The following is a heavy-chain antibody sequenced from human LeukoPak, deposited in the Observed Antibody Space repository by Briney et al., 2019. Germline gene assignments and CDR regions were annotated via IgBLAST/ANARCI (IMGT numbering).Heavy chain of an antibody. CDR1: GGSFSGYY. CDR3: ARYFNRFYWFDP. D-gene: IGHD2/OR15-2a*01. V-gene: IGHV4-34*01. Sequence: SETLSLTCAVYGGSFSGYYWSWIRQPPGKGLEWIGEINHSGSTNYNPPLKSRVTISVDTSKNQFSLKLSSVTAADTAVYYCARYFNRFYWFDPWGQGTLVTVSS. J-gene: IGHJ5*02. CDR2: INHSGST.